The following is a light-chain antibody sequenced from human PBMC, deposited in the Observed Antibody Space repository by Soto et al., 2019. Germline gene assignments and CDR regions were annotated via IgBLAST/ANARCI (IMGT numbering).Light chain of an antibody. J-gene: IGLJ1*01. V-gene: IGLV2-14*01. CDR2: NVS. Sequence: QSVLTQPASLSGSPGQSIAISCTGTSSDIGGYNSVSWYQQHPGKAPKLMIYNVSNRPSGVSDRFSGSKSGNTASLTISGLQAEDEADYYCSSYTRSSTYVFGTGTKVTVL. CDR1: SSDIGGYNS. CDR3: SSYTRSSTYV.